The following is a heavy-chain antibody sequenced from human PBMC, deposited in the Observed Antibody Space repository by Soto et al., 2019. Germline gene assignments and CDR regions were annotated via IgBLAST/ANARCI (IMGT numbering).Heavy chain of an antibody. V-gene: IGHV3-48*02. D-gene: IGHD6-6*01. J-gene: IGHJ6*02. CDR3: ARPEYSSSSYGMDV. CDR2: ISSSSSTI. CDR1: GFTFSSYS. Sequence: GGSLRLSCAASGFTFSSYSRNWVRQAPGKGLEWVSYISSSSSTIYYADSVKGRFTISRDNAKNSLYLQMNSLRDEDTAVYYCARPEYSSSSYGMDVWGQGTTVTVSS.